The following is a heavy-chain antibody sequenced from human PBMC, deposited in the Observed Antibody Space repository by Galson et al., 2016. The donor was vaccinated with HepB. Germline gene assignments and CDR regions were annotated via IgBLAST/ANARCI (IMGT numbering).Heavy chain of an antibody. Sequence: SLRLSCAASGFTFSNSGTSWVRQAPGKGPEWVSCITRSGDATHYADFVKGRFTISRDNSKNTLYLYMNNLTAGDTAIYYCGKHGGFDYWGQGALVTVSS. D-gene: IGHD3-16*01. J-gene: IGHJ4*02. CDR2: ITRSGDAT. V-gene: IGHV3-23*01. CDR1: GFTFSNSG. CDR3: GKHGGFDY.